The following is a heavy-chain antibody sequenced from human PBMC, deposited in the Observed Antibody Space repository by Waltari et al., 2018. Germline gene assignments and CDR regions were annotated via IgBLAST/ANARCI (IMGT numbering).Heavy chain of an antibody. CDR1: GGSISSINYN. V-gene: IGHV4-39*01. CDR3: ARTYSGDYEFWFDP. Sequence: QLQLQESGPGLVKSSETLSLTCDVSGGSISSINYNWCWLRQTPGKGLEWIASIYYSGNTYYNPSLKSRVTISVDTSKNQFSLRLSSVTAADTAVYYCARTYSGDYEFWFDPWGQGTLVTVSS. J-gene: IGHJ5*02. D-gene: IGHD1-26*01. CDR2: IYYSGNT.